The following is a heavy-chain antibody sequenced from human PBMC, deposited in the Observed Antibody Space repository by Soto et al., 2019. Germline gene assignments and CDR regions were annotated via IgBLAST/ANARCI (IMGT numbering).Heavy chain of an antibody. V-gene: IGHV1-69*01. CDR2: IIPIFGTA. CDR1: GGTFSSYA. CDR3: ATRRAAMDTGHYYGMDV. Sequence: QVQLVQSGAEVKKPGSSVKVSCKASGGTFSSYAISWVRQAPGQGLEWMGGIIPIFGTANYAQKFQGRVTITADEATSTADMELSSLRSEDTAVYYCATRRAAMDTGHYYGMDVWGQGTTVTVSS. J-gene: IGHJ6*02. D-gene: IGHD2-2*01.